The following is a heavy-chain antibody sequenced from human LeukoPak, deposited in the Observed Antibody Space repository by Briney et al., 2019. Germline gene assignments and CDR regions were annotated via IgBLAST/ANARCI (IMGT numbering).Heavy chain of an antibody. CDR1: GGSISSSSYY. V-gene: IGHV4-39*07. J-gene: IGHJ5*02. CDR3: ARVYCSGGSCYDSRGWFDP. Sequence: SETLSLTGTVSGGSISSSSYYWGWIRQPPGKGLEWIGSIYYSGSTYYNPSLKSRVTISVDTSKNQFSLRLSSVTAADTAVYYCARVYCSGGSCYDSRGWFDPWGQGTLVTVSS. D-gene: IGHD2-15*01. CDR2: IYYSGST.